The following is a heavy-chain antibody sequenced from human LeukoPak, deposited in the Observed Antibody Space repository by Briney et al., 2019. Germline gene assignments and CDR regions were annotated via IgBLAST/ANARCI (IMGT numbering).Heavy chain of an antibody. Sequence: ASVKVSCKASGYTFTGYYIHWVRQAPGQGLKWMGWINPNSGGTNYAQKFQGRVTMTRDTSISTAYMEVSRLRSDDTAVYYCAREEGRYDFWGQGTLVTVSS. CDR1: GYTFTGYY. J-gene: IGHJ4*02. D-gene: IGHD3-3*01. V-gene: IGHV1-2*02. CDR2: INPNSGGT. CDR3: AREEGRYDF.